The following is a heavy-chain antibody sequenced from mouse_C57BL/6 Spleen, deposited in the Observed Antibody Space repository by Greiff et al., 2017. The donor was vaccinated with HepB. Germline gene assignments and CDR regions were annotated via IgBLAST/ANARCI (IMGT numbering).Heavy chain of an antibody. J-gene: IGHJ1*03. CDR1: GYTFTSYG. Sequence: VQLQQSGAELARPGASVKLSCKASGYTFTSYGISWVKQRTGQGLEWIGEIYPRSGNTYYNEKFKGKATLTADKSSSTAYMELRSLTSEDSAVAGCARSRGYGSSHWYFDVWGTGTTVTVSS. V-gene: IGHV1-81*01. D-gene: IGHD1-1*01. CDR2: IYPRSGNT. CDR3: ARSRGYGSSHWYFDV.